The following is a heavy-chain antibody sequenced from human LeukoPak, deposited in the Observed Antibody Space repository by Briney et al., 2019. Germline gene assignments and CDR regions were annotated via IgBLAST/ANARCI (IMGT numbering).Heavy chain of an antibody. D-gene: IGHD3-16*02. CDR1: GFTFSSYA. CDR2: IWYDGSNK. CDR3: ARTPTYDYVWGSYLTFDY. J-gene: IGHJ4*02. V-gene: IGHV3-33*08. Sequence: GGSLRLSCAASGFTFSSYATSWVRQAPGKGLEWVAVIWYDGSNKYYADSVKGRFTISRDNAKNSLYLQMNSLRAEDTAVYYCARTPTYDYVWGSYLTFDYWGQGTLVTVSS.